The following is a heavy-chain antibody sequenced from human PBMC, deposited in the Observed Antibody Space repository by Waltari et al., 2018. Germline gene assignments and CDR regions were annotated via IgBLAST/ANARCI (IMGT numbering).Heavy chain of an antibody. CDR3: ARHVGCSSTSCYEGVGEYYFDY. V-gene: IGHV4-59*08. J-gene: IGHJ4*02. CDR1: GGSISSYY. D-gene: IGHD2-2*01. CDR2: IYYSGST. Sequence: QVQLQESGPGLVKPSETLSLTCTVSGGSISSYYWSWIRQPPGKGLEWIGYIYYSGSTTQTPSRKSRVTISVDTSKNQSSLKLSSVTAADTAVYYCARHVGCSSTSCYEGVGEYYFDYWGQGTLVTVSS.